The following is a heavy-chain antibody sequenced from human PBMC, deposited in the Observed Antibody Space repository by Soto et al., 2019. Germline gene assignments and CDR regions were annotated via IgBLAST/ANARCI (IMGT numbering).Heavy chain of an antibody. CDR3: ARNALELPRNYSYGMDV. Sequence: QVQLVQSGAEVKKPGSSVKVSCNASGVTFSSYDISWERQSPGQGREWMGWIIPIFGTANYAQKFQGRVTITADNSTSTAYMKLSSLRSADTAGSYCARNALELPRNYSYGMDVWGQGTTVTVSS. D-gene: IGHD1-7*01. V-gene: IGHV1-69*06. CDR2: IIPIFGTA. J-gene: IGHJ6*02. CDR1: GVTFSSYD.